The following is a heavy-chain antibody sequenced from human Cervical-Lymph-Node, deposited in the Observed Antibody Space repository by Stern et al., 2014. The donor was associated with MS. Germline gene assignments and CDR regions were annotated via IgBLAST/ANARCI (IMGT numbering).Heavy chain of an antibody. Sequence: EVQLVQSGPEVKRPGESLKISCQASGYTFTSYWIGWVRQMPGKGLEWIAIIFPGGSDIRYSPSFQGQVTISVEKSSSTAYLQWNNLKASDTAIYYCARQRYFDYWGQGTLVTVSS. V-gene: IGHV5-51*01. CDR1: GYTFTSYW. CDR3: ARQRYFDY. J-gene: IGHJ4*02. CDR2: IFPGGSDI.